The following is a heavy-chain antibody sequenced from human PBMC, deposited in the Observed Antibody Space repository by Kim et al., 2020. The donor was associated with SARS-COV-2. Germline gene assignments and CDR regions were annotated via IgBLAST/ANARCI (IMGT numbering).Heavy chain of an antibody. Sequence: GGSLRLSCAASGFTFGDYAMHWVRHAPGKGLEWVSGISWNSGSIGYADSVKGRFTISRDNAKNSLYLQMNSLRAEDTALYYCAKDNREQWLALIDYWGQGTLVSVSS. CDR3: AKDNREQWLALIDY. D-gene: IGHD6-19*01. CDR2: ISWNSGSI. CDR1: GFTFGDYA. J-gene: IGHJ4*02. V-gene: IGHV3-9*01.